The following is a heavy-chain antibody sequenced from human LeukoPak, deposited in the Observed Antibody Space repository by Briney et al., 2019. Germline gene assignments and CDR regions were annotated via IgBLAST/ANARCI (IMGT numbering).Heavy chain of an antibody. J-gene: IGHJ6*02. D-gene: IGHD4-23*01. V-gene: IGHV1-69*13. CDR3: ARGATKLGGNYRRLYYGMDV. CDR2: IIPIFGTA. CDR1: GGTFSSYA. Sequence: SVKVSCKASGGTFSSYAISWVRQAPGQGLEWMGGIIPIFGTANYAQKFQGRVTITADESTSTAYMELSSLRSEDTAVYYCARGATKLGGNYRRLYYGMDVWGQGTTVTVSS.